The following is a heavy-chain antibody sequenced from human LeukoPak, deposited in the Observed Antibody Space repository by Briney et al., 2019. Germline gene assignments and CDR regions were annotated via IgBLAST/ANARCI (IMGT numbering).Heavy chain of an antibody. D-gene: IGHD2-2*01. V-gene: IGHV3-23*01. CDR3: AKGPLCSSTSCYSLGAFDI. CDR1: GFTFSSYA. CDR2: ISGSGGNT. J-gene: IGHJ3*02. Sequence: GSLRLSCAASGFTFSSYAMSWVRQAPGKGLEWVSAISGSGGNTYYADSVKGRFTISRDNSKNTLYLQMNSLRAEDTALYYCAKGPLCSSTSCYSLGAFDIWGQGTMVTVSS.